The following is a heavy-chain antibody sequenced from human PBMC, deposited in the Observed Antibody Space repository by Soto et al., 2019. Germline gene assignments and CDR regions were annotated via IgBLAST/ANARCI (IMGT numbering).Heavy chain of an antibody. V-gene: IGHV4-38-2*01. J-gene: IGHJ5*02. CDR1: GDSITSIYH. CDR2: IYHTGTT. Sequence: PSETLSLTCAVSGDSITSIYHWAWIRQPPGRGLEWVASIYHTGTTNYNPSPKSRVTISVDTSKNQFSLKLSSVTAADTAVYYCARGVAAAGPKYNWFDPWGQGTLVTVSS. D-gene: IGHD6-13*01. CDR3: ARGVAAAGPKYNWFDP.